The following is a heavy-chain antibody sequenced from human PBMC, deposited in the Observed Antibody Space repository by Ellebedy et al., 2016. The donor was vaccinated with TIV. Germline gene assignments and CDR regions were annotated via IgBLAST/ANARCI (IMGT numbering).Heavy chain of an antibody. Sequence: PGGSLRLSCAASGFPFSTYAMHWVRQAPGKGLEWVAVISYNEANEHYTESVKGRFTISRDNSKNTLYLQMISLRREDTAVYYCAREKDALTGYYYYYMDVWGKGTTVSVSS. D-gene: IGHD3-9*01. V-gene: IGHV3-30*04. CDR3: AREKDALTGYYYYYMDV. J-gene: IGHJ6*03. CDR1: GFPFSTYA. CDR2: ISYNEANE.